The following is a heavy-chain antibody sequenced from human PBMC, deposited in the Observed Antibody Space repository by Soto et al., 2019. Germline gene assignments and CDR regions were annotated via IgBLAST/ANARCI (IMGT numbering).Heavy chain of an antibody. J-gene: IGHJ4*02. CDR1: GLTFSTYD. Sequence: GGYLRLACAAYGLTFSTYDMSWVRQAPWKGLEWVSTINGGGRNADYADSVKGRFTISRDNSKNTLYLQMNSLIVEDTAVYYCAYRTGFDYWGQGALVT. CDR2: INGGGRNA. V-gene: IGHV3-23*01. CDR3: AYRTGFDY.